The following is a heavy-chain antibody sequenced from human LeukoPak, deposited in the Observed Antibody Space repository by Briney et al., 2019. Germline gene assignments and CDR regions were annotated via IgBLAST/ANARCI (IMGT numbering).Heavy chain of an antibody. J-gene: IGHJ4*02. CDR3: AKDTRSRGSSGWYYGYFDY. CDR2: IRHDGSNK. V-gene: IGHV3-30*02. Sequence: PGGSLRLSCAASGFTFSSYGMHWVRQAPGKGLEWVAFIRHDGSNKYHADSVKGRFTISRDNSKNTLYLQMNSLRAEDTAVYYCAKDTRSRGSSGWYYGYFDYWGQGTLVTVSS. CDR1: GFTFSSYG. D-gene: IGHD6-19*01.